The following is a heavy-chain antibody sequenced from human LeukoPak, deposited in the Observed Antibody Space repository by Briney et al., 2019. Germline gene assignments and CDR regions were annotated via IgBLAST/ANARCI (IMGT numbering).Heavy chain of an antibody. Sequence: GGSLRLSCAASGFTFSSYAMTWVRQAPGKGLEWVSGISGSGGDTDYADSLKGRSTISRDNSKNTLHLQMNSLRAEDTAVYYCAKDRYNYGLSVDYWGQGTLVTVSS. J-gene: IGHJ4*02. CDR2: ISGSGGDT. V-gene: IGHV3-23*01. CDR3: AKDRYNYGLSVDY. CDR1: GFTFSSYA. D-gene: IGHD5-18*01.